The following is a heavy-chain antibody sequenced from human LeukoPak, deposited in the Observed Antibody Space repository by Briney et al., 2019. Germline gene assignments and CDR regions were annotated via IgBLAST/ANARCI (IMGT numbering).Heavy chain of an antibody. Sequence: GESLKISCKGSGYSFTSKWIGWVRQLPGKGLEWMGIIYPGDSDTRYSPSFQGQVTISADKSISTAYLQWSSLKASDTAMYYCARQSRDGSKTRGYYFDYWGPGTQVTVSS. CDR2: IYPGDSDT. J-gene: IGHJ4*02. CDR1: GYSFTSKW. CDR3: ARQSRDGSKTRGYYFDY. V-gene: IGHV5-51*01. D-gene: IGHD3-10*01.